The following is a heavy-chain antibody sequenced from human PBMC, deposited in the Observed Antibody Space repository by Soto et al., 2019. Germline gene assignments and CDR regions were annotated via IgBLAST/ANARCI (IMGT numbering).Heavy chain of an antibody. CDR2: DGETT. CDR1: GFIFDNAW. J-gene: IGHJ4*02. V-gene: IGHV3-15*01. Sequence: LRLSCAASGFIFDNAWMSWVRQAPGQGLEWVARDGETTDYAAPVKGRFSVSRNDGKNTLSLQMNSLKTEDTAVYYCVTGFPHYYFDYWGPGILVTVSS. CDR3: VTGFPHYYFDY.